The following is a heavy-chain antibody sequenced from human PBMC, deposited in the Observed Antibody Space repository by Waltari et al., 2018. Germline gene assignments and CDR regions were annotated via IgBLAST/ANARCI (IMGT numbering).Heavy chain of an antibody. J-gene: IGHJ4*02. CDR3: ARGVGADFDF. Sequence: QLQLQEAGPGLVNPSETLSIICTVSGGSINSSSHYWAWIRQPPGKVLEWIGSVYYTGSTHYNPSLKSRVTISLDMSKNDFSLRLNSATAADTGVYYCARGVGADFDFWGQGTRVTVSS. CDR2: VYYTGST. V-gene: IGHV4-39*02. CDR1: GGSINSSSHY. D-gene: IGHD3-10*01.